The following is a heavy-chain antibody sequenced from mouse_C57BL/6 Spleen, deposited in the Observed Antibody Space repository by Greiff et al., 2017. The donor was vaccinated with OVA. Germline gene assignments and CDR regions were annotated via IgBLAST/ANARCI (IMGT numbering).Heavy chain of an antibody. V-gene: IGHV1-64*01. J-gene: IGHJ4*01. CDR2: IHPNSGST. CDR3: ARENGYGYAMDY. CDR1: GYTFTSYW. D-gene: IGHD2-2*01. Sequence: QVQLQQSGAELVKPGASVKLSCKASGYTFTSYWMHWVKQRPGQGLEWIGMIHPNSGSTNYNEKFKSKATLTVDKSSSTAYMQLSSLTSEDSAVYYCARENGYGYAMDYWGQGTSVTVSS.